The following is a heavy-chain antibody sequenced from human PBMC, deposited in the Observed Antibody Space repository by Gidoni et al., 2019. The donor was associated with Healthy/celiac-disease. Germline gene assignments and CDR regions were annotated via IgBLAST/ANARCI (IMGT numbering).Heavy chain of an antibody. J-gene: IGHJ4*02. D-gene: IGHD3-22*01. CDR2: ISSSSSYI. CDR1: GFPFSSYS. CDR3: ARGDYGDSSGAFDY. Sequence: EVQLVESGGGLVKPGGPLRPPCAASGFPFSSYSMNWVRQAPGKGLEWVSSISSSSSYIYYADSVKGRCTISRDNAKNSLYLQMNSLRAEDTAVYYCARGDYGDSSGAFDYWGQGTLVTVSS. V-gene: IGHV3-21*01.